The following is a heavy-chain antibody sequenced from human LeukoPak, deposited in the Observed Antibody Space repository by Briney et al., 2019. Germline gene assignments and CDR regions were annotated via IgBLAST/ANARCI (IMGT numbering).Heavy chain of an antibody. Sequence: SETLSLTCTVSGGSISSSSYYWGWIRQPPGKGLECIGSSSYSGNTYYNPSLKSRVTVSVDTSKNQFSLNLSSVTAADTAVYYCARIVGANAPPNSWGQGTLVTVSS. D-gene: IGHD1-26*01. CDR3: ARIVGANAPPNS. J-gene: IGHJ4*02. CDR2: SSYSGNT. V-gene: IGHV4-39*01. CDR1: GGSISSSSYY.